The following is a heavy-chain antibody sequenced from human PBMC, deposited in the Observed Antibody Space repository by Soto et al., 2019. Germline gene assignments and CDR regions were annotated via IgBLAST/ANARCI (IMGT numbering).Heavy chain of an antibody. CDR3: ARAHHRIVVVPAAMGNY. CDR2: INAGNGNT. Sequence: QVQLVQSGAEVKKPGASVKVSCKASGYTFTSYAMHWVRQAPGQRLEWMGWINAGNGNTKYSQKFQGRVTITRDTSASTAYMELSSLRSEDTAVYYCARAHHRIVVVPAAMGNYWGQGTLVTVSS. V-gene: IGHV1-3*01. CDR1: GYTFTSYA. D-gene: IGHD2-2*01. J-gene: IGHJ4*02.